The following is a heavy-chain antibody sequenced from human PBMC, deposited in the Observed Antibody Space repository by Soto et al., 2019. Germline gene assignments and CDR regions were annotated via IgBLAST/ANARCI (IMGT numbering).Heavy chain of an antibody. J-gene: IGHJ4*02. Sequence: EVQLVESGGGVVQPGGSLRLSCAASGITVSTNFMSWVRQTPGRGLEWVSIVNSGGDTYYVDSVKGRFTISRDNSKNMVYLQMNNLRPEDTAVYFCARDSHTPNRFASWGQGTLVSVSS. V-gene: IGHV3-66*01. CDR3: ARDSHTPNRFAS. CDR2: VNSGGDT. CDR1: GITVSTNF.